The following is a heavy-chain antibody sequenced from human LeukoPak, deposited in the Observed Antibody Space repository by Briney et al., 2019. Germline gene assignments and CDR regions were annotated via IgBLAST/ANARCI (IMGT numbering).Heavy chain of an antibody. CDR3: ARSKEDYGDYSDWYFDL. V-gene: IGHV4-59*08. Sequence: PSETLSLTCTVSGGSISSYYWSWIRQPPGKGLEWIGYIYYSGSPNYNPSLKSRVTISVATSKNQFSLKLSSATAADTAVYYCARSKEDYGDYSDWYFDLWGRGTLVTVSS. CDR1: GGSISSYY. J-gene: IGHJ2*01. CDR2: IYYSGSP. D-gene: IGHD4-17*01.